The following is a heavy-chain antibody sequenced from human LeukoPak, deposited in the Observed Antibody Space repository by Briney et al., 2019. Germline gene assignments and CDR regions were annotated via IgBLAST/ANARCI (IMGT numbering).Heavy chain of an antibody. CDR3: ARGPYSSSTNAFDY. CDR1: GGSISSGEYN. CDR2: IHDSGSTGNT. D-gene: IGHD6-6*01. Sequence: TLSLTCPVSGGSISSGEYNWRWIRQPPGKGLEWIGYIHDSGSTGNTNYNPPPQSRATISVDTTRNHFSLKLNSVTAADTAVYYCARGPYSSSTNAFDYWGQGTLVTVSS. J-gene: IGHJ4*02. V-gene: IGHV4-61*03.